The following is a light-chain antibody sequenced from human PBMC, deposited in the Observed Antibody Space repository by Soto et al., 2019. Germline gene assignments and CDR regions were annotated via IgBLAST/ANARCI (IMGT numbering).Light chain of an antibody. CDR1: SSDVGGYNY. CDR2: DVS. V-gene: IGLV2-14*01. CDR3: SSYTSSGTRV. Sequence: QSALTQPASVSGSPGQSITISCTGTSSDVGGYNYVSWYQQHPGKAPKLMIYDVSYRPSGVSNRFSGSKSGNTASLTISGLQAEDEADYYCSSYTSSGTRVFGTGTKLTVL. J-gene: IGLJ1*01.